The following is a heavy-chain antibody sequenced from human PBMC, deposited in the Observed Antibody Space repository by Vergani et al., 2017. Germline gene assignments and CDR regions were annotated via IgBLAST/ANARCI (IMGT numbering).Heavy chain of an antibody. J-gene: IGHJ4*02. CDR3: ARDLVLRYFVWYPDY. V-gene: IGHV3-33*08. CDR2: IWYDGSNK. D-gene: IGHD3-9*01. Sequence: VQLVESGGGLVKPGGSLRLSCAASGFTFSSYGMHWVRQAPGKGLEWVAVIWYDGSNKYYADSVKGRFTISRDNSKNTLYLQMNSLRAEDTAVYYCARDLVLRYFVWYPDYWGQGTLVTVSS. CDR1: GFTFSSYG.